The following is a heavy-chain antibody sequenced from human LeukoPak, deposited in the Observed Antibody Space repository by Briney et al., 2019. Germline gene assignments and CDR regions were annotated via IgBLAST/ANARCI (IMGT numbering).Heavy chain of an antibody. J-gene: IGHJ4*02. CDR1: GYTFTGYY. Sequence: ASVKVSCKASGYTFTGYYMHWVRQAPGQGLEWMGWINPNSGGTNYAQKFQGRVTMTRDTSISTAYMELSRLRSGDTAVYYCARDANDFWSGYYPYYFDYWGQGTLVTVSS. V-gene: IGHV1-2*02. CDR3: ARDANDFWSGYYPYYFDY. D-gene: IGHD3-3*01. CDR2: INPNSGGT.